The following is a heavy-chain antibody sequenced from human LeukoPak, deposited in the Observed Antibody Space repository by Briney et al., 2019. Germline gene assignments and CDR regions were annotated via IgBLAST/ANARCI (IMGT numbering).Heavy chain of an antibody. Sequence: ASVKVSCKASGNTFSSYAISWVRQAPGQGLEWLGRIVPVLEATKYSQKLEGRVTITADKSTVTAYMEVNGLRPDDTAVYYCARARPRYCSSTSCRTTTLLDFDYWGQGTLVTVSS. V-gene: IGHV1-69*04. CDR3: ARARPRYCSSTSCRTTTLLDFDY. CDR1: GNTFSSYA. D-gene: IGHD2-2*01. J-gene: IGHJ4*02. CDR2: IVPVLEAT.